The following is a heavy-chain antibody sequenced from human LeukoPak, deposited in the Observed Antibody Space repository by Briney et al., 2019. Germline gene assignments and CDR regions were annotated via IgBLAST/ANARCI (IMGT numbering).Heavy chain of an antibody. J-gene: IGHJ4*02. CDR1: GGSISSYY. D-gene: IGHD3-22*01. CDR2: IYYSGST. Sequence: SETLSLTCTVSGGSISSYYWSWIRQPPGKGLEWIGHIYYSGSTNYNPSLKSRVTISVDTSKNQFSLKLSSVTAADTAVYYCARDPPCETSGYCWGQGTLVTVSS. V-gene: IGHV4-59*01. CDR3: ARDPPCETSGYC.